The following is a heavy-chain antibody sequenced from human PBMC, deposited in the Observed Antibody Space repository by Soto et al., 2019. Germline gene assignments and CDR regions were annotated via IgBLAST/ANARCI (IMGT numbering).Heavy chain of an antibody. J-gene: IGHJ6*02. CDR3: VRVNVDSYSSYYAMDV. CDR2: IFSDAER. Sequence: QVTLRESGPVLVKPTETLTLTCNVSGFSLTTGRMGVSWIRQPPGKALEWLAHIFSDAERSYSRSLQGRLTVAKVRFGSKVVLTMTNMDPVDTGTYFWVRVNVDSYSSYYAMDVWGQGTTVTVSS. D-gene: IGHD3-10*01. V-gene: IGHV2-26*01. CDR1: GFSLTTGRMG.